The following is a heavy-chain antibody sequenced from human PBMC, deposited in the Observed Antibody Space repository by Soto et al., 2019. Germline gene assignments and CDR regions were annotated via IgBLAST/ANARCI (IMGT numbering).Heavy chain of an antibody. CDR2: INPNSGGT. V-gene: IGHV1-2*02. CDR3: ASAAVTGTAGLDF. CDR1: GYTFSGFY. J-gene: IGHJ4*02. D-gene: IGHD6-19*01. Sequence: GASVKVSCKASGYTFSGFYMHWVRQAPGQGLEWMGWINPNSGGTKSAEKFRGRVTMTRDTSISTACMELSRLTSDDTAVYYCASAAVTGTAGLDFWGQGTQVTVSS.